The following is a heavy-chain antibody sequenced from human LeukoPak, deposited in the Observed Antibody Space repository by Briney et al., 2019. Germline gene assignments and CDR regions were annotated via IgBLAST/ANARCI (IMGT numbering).Heavy chain of an antibody. V-gene: IGHV3-48*01. D-gene: IGHD3-9*01. CDR3: RCTIFWLVIRPPPFLDS. CDR2: ISSSSRTI. Sequence: GGSLRLSCSASGFTFCSYSMNWVRQAPAKGLEWVSYISSSSRTIYYADSVKGRFTISRDNAKNSLYLQMNSLRAEDTAIYYCRCTIFWLVIRPPPFLDSWGQGTLVTVSS. J-gene: IGHJ4*02. CDR1: GFTFCSYS.